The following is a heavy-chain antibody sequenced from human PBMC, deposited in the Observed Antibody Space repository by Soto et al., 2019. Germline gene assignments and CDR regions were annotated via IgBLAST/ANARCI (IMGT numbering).Heavy chain of an antibody. CDR1: GFTFSRYG. CDR3: AKDTYYGDYDRWFDR. V-gene: IGHV3-30*18. J-gene: IGHJ5*02. CDR2: ISYDGSNK. Sequence: QVQLVESGGGVVQPGRSLRLSCAASGFTFSRYGMHWVRQAPGKGLEWVAVISYDGSNKYYADSVKGRFTISRDNSKNTLYLQMNSLRSEDTAVYYWAKDTYYGDYDRWFDRWGQGTLVTVSS. D-gene: IGHD4-17*01.